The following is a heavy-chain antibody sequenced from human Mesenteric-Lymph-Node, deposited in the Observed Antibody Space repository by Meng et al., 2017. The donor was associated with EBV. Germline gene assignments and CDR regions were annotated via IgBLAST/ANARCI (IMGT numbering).Heavy chain of an antibody. CDR3: ARGSLPDF. J-gene: IGHJ4*02. CDR2: ISSSGDTK. Sequence: VQLVESGGGLIQPGGSLRLSCAASGLTVRSNYMSWVRQAPGKGLEWISCISSSGDTKYYADSVKGRFTISRDTAKKSLYLQMNSLRAEDTAVYYCARGSLPDFWGQGTLVTVSS. CDR1: GLTVRSNY. V-gene: IGHV3-11*01.